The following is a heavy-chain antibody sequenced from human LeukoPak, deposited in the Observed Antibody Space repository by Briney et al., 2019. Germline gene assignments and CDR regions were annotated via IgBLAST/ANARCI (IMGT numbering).Heavy chain of an antibody. Sequence: SETLSLTCAVYGGSFSGYYWSWIRQPPGKELEGIGEINHSGSTNYNPSLKSRVTISVDTSKNQFSLKLSSVTAADTAVYYCARTPGGYYDSSGYYDYWGQGTLVTVSS. J-gene: IGHJ4*02. D-gene: IGHD3-22*01. V-gene: IGHV4-34*01. CDR3: ARTPGGYYDSSGYYDY. CDR1: GGSFSGYY. CDR2: INHSGST.